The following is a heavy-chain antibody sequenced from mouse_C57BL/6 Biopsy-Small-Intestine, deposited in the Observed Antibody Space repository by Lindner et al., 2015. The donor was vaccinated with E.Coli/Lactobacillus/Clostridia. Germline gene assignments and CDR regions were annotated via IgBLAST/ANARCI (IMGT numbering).Heavy chain of an antibody. CDR3: ARWLLNWYFDV. J-gene: IGHJ1*03. V-gene: IGHV1-9*01. D-gene: IGHD2-3*01. Sequence: VQLQESGAELMKPGASVKLSCKATGYTFTAYWIEWVKQRPGHGLEWIGEILPGSGSTNFNEKFKGKATFTADTSSNTVYMQLSSLTTEDSAIYYCARWLLNWYFDVWGTGTTVTVSS. CDR1: GYTFTAYW. CDR2: ILPGSGST.